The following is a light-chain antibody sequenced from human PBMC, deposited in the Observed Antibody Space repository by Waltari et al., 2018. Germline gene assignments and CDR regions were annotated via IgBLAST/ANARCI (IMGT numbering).Light chain of an antibody. J-gene: IGKJ1*01. CDR2: GAS. Sequence: EIVLTQSQGTLSLSPGDGATLPCRTSQSVGRSLAWYQQKRGQAPRLLIYGASSRATGIPDRFSGSGSGTDFSLTISRLEPEDFAVYYCQHYVTLPVTFGQGTKVEIK. CDR3: QHYVTLPVT. V-gene: IGKV3-20*01. CDR1: QSVGRS.